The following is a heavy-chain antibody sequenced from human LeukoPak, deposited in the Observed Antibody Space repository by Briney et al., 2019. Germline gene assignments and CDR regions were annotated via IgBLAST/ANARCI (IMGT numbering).Heavy chain of an antibody. J-gene: IGHJ4*02. Sequence: SETLSLTCAVYGGSFSGYYWSWIRQPPGKGLEWIGEINHSGSTNYNPSLKSRVTISVDTSKNQFSLKLSSVTAADTAVYYCARAPLGSGYYFVDYWGQRTLVTVSS. D-gene: IGHD3-22*01. CDR1: GGSFSGYY. CDR2: INHSGST. CDR3: ARAPLGSGYYFVDY. V-gene: IGHV4-34*01.